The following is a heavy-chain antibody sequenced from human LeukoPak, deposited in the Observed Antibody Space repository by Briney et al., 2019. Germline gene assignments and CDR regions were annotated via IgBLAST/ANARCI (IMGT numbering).Heavy chain of an antibody. CDR2: IYPGDSDT. V-gene: IGHV5-51*01. Sequence: KRGESLKISCQGSGYSFTSYWIGWVRQMPGKGLEWMGIIYPGDSDTKYIPSLQGQVTISADKSISTAYLQWRSLKASDTAMYYCARHPSNNYDSSGYYGIDAFDIWGQGTMVTVSS. CDR3: ARHPSNNYDSSGYYGIDAFDI. J-gene: IGHJ3*02. D-gene: IGHD3-22*01. CDR1: GYSFTSYW.